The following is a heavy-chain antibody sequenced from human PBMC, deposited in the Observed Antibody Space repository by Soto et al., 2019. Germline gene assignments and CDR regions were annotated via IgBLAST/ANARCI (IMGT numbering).Heavy chain of an antibody. D-gene: IGHD5-12*01. V-gene: IGHV4-30-2*01. CDR3: AGGWLRADY. CDR1: GGSISSGGYS. CDR2: IYPSGST. Sequence: QLQLQESGSGLVKPSQTLSLTCAVSGGSISSGGYSWSWIRQPPGKGLEWIGYIYPSGSTYYNPSLKGRGTLSVDRSKNRFPLKLRSVTAAGPAVYYCAGGWLRADYWGQGTLVTVSS. J-gene: IGHJ4*02.